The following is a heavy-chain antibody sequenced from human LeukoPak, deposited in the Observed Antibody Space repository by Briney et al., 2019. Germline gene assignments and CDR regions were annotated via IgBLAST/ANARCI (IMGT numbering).Heavy chain of an antibody. CDR2: ISGSGGST. J-gene: IGHJ4*02. CDR1: GFTFSSYA. D-gene: IGHD3-3*01. V-gene: IGHV3-23*01. Sequence: GGSLRLSCAPSGFTFSSYAMSWVRQAPGKGLEWVSAISGSGGSTYYADSVKGRFTISRDNSKNTLYLQMNSLRAEDTDVYYCAKDAQYYDFWSGYWDYFDYWGQGTLVTVSS. CDR3: AKDAQYYDFWSGYWDYFDY.